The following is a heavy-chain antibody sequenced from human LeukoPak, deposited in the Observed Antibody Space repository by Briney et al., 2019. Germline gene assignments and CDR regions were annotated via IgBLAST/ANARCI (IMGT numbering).Heavy chain of an antibody. CDR3: ARATLYYDYVWGSARKGGYYYMDV. CDR1: GFTFGDYA. CDR2: ISSNGGST. V-gene: IGHV3-64*01. J-gene: IGHJ6*03. Sequence: GGSLRLSCTASGFTFGDYAMSWVRQAPGKGLEYASAISSNGGSTYYANSVKGRFTISRDNSKNTLYLQMGSLRAEDMAVYYCARATLYYDYVWGSARKGGYYYMDVWGKGTTVTVSS. D-gene: IGHD3-16*01.